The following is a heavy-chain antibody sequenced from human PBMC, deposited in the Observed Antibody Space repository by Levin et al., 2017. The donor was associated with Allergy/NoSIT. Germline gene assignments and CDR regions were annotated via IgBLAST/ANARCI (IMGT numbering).Heavy chain of an antibody. D-gene: IGHD5-12*01. CDR1: GGSISSYY. CDR3: ARVCSGYDGTLFWYFDL. J-gene: IGHJ2*01. V-gene: IGHV4-59*01. CDR2: IYYSGST. Sequence: SSETLSLTCTVSGGSISSYYWSWIRQPPGKGLEWIGYIYYSGSTNYNPSLKSRVTISVDTSKNQFSLKLSSVTAADTAVYYCARVCSGYDGTLFWYFDLWGRGTLVTVSS.